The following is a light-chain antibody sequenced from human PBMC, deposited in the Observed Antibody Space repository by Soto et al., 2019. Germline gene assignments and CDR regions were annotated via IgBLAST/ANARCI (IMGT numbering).Light chain of an antibody. Sequence: AIQMTQSPSSLSASVGDRGSITCRASQALRNDVSWYQQKPGKAPNLLIYAASTLHSGVPGRFSGSGSGTDFTLTISSLQPEDFATYYCLQDYDLWTFGQGTKVEIK. J-gene: IGKJ1*01. CDR3: LQDYDLWT. V-gene: IGKV1-6*01. CDR2: AAS. CDR1: QALRND.